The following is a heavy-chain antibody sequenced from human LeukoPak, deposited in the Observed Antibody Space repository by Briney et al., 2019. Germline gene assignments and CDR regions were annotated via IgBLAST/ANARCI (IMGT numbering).Heavy chain of an antibody. CDR1: GFTFSSYE. Sequence: GGSLRLSCAGSGFTFSSYEMNWVRQAPGKGLEWVSYISSSGRAIYYADSVRGRFTVSRDNAKNSLYLQMNSLRAEDTAVYYCARCPRSAHFDYWGPGTLVTVSS. J-gene: IGHJ4*02. CDR2: ISSSGRAI. V-gene: IGHV3-48*03. CDR3: ARCPRSAHFDY.